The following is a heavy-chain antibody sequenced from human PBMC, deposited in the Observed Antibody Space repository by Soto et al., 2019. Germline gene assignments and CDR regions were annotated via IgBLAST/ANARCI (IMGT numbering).Heavy chain of an antibody. CDR2: IYPGDSDT. J-gene: IGHJ3*02. Sequence: GESLKISCKGSGYSFTSYWIGWVRQMPWKGLEWMGIIYPGDSDTRYSPSFQGQVTISADKSISTAYLQWSSLKAWDNAMYYCARHRIMITFGGVIVKVAETHDAFDIWGKGPLVT. V-gene: IGHV5-51*01. CDR3: ARHRIMITFGGVIVKVAETHDAFDI. D-gene: IGHD3-16*02. CDR1: GYSFTSYW.